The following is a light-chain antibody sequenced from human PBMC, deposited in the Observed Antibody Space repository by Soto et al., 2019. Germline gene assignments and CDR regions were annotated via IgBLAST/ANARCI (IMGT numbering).Light chain of an antibody. CDR3: QQYSTYCS. CDR1: QSISSW. Sequence: DIQMTQSRSTLSASVGDRVTITCRASQSISSWLAWYQQKPGKAPKLLIYDASSLESGVPSRFSGSGSGTEFTLTISSLQPDDFATYYCQQYSTYCSFGGGTKVDIK. J-gene: IGKJ4*01. CDR2: DAS. V-gene: IGKV1-5*01.